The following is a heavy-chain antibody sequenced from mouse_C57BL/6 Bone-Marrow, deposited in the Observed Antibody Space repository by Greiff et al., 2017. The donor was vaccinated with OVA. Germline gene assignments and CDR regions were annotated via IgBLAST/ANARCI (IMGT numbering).Heavy chain of an antibody. J-gene: IGHJ4*01. CDR3: ARVPGIFMDY. Sequence: EVKLMESGGGLVKPGGSLKLSCAASGFTFSSYAMSWVRQTPEKRLEWVATISDGGSYTYYPDNVKGRFTISRDNAKNNLYLQMSHLKSEDTAMYYCARVPGIFMDYWGQGTSVTVSS. V-gene: IGHV5-4*03. D-gene: IGHD4-1*01. CDR2: ISDGGSYT. CDR1: GFTFSSYA.